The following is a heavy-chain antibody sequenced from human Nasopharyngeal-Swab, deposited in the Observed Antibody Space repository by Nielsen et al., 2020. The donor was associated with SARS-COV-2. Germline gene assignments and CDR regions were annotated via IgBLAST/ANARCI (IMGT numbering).Heavy chain of an antibody. CDR1: GSSFTRYW. CDR2: IDPSDSYT. V-gene: IGHV5-10-1*01. Sequence: GGPLRLSCKGSGSSFTRYWIGWVRQMPGKRLERMGRIDPSDSYTSYYPSFQGHVTISANKSIRTAYLQWSSLKATDTALYYCATPEGGIWNYFDYWGQGTLVTVSS. CDR3: ATPEGGIWNYFDY. D-gene: IGHD1-14*01. J-gene: IGHJ4*02.